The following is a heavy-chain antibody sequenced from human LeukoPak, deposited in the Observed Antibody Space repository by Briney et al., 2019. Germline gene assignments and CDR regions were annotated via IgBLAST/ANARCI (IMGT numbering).Heavy chain of an antibody. Sequence: SETLSLTCAVYGGSFSGYYWSWIRQPPGKGLEWIGEINHSGSTNYNPSLKSRVTISVDTSKNQFSLKLSSVTAADTAVYYCARRPWETVPGHFDYWGQGTLVTVSS. V-gene: IGHV4-34*01. CDR3: ARRPWETVPGHFDY. D-gene: IGHD6-19*01. CDR1: GGSFSGYY. J-gene: IGHJ4*02. CDR2: INHSGST.